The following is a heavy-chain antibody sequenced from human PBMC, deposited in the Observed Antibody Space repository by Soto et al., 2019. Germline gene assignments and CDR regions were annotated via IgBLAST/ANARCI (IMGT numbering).Heavy chain of an antibody. V-gene: IGHV4-59*01. CDR2: IYYNGGT. J-gene: IGHJ3*02. D-gene: IGHD3-3*01. CDR1: GDSISSYY. CDR3: AGRRRSGSDDAFDI. Sequence: SETLSLTCAVSGDSISSYYWSWIRQPPGKGLEWIGYIYYNGGTNYNPSLKTRVTISVDPSKNQFSLKLSSVTAADTAVYYCAGRRRSGSDDAFDIWGQGTMVTVSS.